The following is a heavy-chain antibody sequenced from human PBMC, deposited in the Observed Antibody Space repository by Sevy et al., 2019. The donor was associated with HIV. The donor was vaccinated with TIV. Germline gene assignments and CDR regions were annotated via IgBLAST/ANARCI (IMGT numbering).Heavy chain of an antibody. J-gene: IGHJ4*02. D-gene: IGHD3-3*02. CDR2: IDPSGGRS. Sequence: ASVKVSCKASGYPFNSLYMHWIRQAPGQGLEWMGIIDPSGGRSIYAQKFQDRVTMSRDTSTSTIYMELRSLRSDDTAVYYCSRGDFHFWNGHVADLYYFDQWGQGTPVTVSS. CDR3: SRGDFHFWNGHVADLYYFDQ. V-gene: IGHV1-46*02. CDR1: GYPFNSLY.